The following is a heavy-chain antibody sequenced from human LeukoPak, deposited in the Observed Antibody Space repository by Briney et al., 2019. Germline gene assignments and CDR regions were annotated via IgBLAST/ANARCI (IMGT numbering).Heavy chain of an antibody. J-gene: IGHJ4*02. V-gene: IGHV3-23*01. D-gene: IGHD4-11*01. Sequence: PGGSLRLSCAASGFTFSSYAMSWVRQAPGKGLEWVSAISGSGGSTYYADSVKGRFTIPRDNSKNTLYLQMNSLRAEDTAVYYCAKTPTWTVTTAEFFFDYWGQGTLVTVSS. CDR2: ISGSGGST. CDR1: GFTFSSYA. CDR3: AKTPTWTVTTAEFFFDY.